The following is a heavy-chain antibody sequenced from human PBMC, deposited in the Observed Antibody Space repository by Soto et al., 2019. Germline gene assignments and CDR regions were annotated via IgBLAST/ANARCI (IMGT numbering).Heavy chain of an antibody. D-gene: IGHD6-6*01. CDR3: ARSLSTIGARPDY. V-gene: IGHV1-2*02. Sequence: ASVKVSCRASGYTFTGYYMHGVRQAPGQGLEWMGWINPNSGDTNYAQKFQGRVTMTRDTSISTAYMELSRLRSADTAVYYCARSLSTIGARPDYLGHGTLVTVSS. CDR1: GYTFTGYY. CDR2: INPNSGDT. J-gene: IGHJ4*01.